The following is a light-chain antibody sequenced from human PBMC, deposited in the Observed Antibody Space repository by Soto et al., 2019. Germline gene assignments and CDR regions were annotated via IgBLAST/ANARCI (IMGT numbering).Light chain of an antibody. CDR1: NSNIGSNP. CDR3: CSYAGSYNDV. Sequence: QSVLTQPPSASGTPGQRVTISCSGSNSNIGSNPVYWYQQVPGTAPKLLIQSNNQRPSGVSDRFSGSKSGTSASLAISGLQAEDEADYYCCSYAGSYNDVFGTGTKVTVL. V-gene: IGLV1-44*01. CDR2: SNN. J-gene: IGLJ1*01.